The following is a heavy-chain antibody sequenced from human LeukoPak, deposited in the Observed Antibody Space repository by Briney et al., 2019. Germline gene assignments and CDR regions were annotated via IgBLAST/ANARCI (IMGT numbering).Heavy chain of an antibody. D-gene: IGHD1-1*01. V-gene: IGHV4-31*02. J-gene: IGHJ3*02. CDR2: IYSSGYT. CDR3: ARSRGTIYRADVLDI. Sequence: LRLSCAASGFTFSSYGVHWLRHRPGKGLEWIGYIYSSGYTQYNPSLRSRLTMSVDTPKSQFSLNLSSVTAADTAVYFCARSRGTIYRADVLDIWGQETMVTVSS. CDR1: GFTFSSYG.